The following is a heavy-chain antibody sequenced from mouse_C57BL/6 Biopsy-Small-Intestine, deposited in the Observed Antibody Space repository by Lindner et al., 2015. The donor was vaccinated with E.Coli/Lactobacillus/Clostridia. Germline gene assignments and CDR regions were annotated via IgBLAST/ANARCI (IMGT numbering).Heavy chain of an antibody. J-gene: IGHJ1*03. CDR1: GYAFSSYW. V-gene: IGHV1-80*01. D-gene: IGHD2-1*01. CDR3: ARGDFGNHAGNFDV. CDR2: IYPGDGDT. Sequence: VQLQESGAELVKPGASVKISCKASGYAFSSYWMNWVKQRPGKGLEWIGQIYPGDGDTNHNGKFKGKATLTADKSSSTAYMQLSSLTSEDSAVYFCARGDFGNHAGNFDVWGTGTTVTVSS.